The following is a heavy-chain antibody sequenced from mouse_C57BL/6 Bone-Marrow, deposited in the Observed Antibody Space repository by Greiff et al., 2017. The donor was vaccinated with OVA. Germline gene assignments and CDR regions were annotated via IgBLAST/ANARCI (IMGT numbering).Heavy chain of an antibody. J-gene: IGHJ3*01. CDR3: ASITTVVAPGFAY. CDR2: ISDGGSYT. D-gene: IGHD1-1*01. V-gene: IGHV5-4*03. CDR1: GFTFSSYA. Sequence: EVMLVESGGGLVKPGGSLKLSCAASGFTFSSYAMSWVRQTPEKRLEWVATISDGGSYTYYPDNVKGRFTISRDNAKNNLYLQMSHLKSEDTAMYYCASITTVVAPGFAYWGQGTLVTVSA.